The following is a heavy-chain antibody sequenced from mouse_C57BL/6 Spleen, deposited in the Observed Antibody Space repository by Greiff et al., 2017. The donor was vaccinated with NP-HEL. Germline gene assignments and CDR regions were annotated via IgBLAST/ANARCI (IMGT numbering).Heavy chain of an antibody. CDR3: ARGYGSSWGYYFDY. J-gene: IGHJ2*01. Sequence: QVQLQQSGAELVKPGASVKISCKASGYAFSSYWLNWVKQRPGKGLEWIGQIYPGDGDTNYNGKFKGKATLTADKSSSTAYMQLSSLTSEDSAVYFCARGYGSSWGYYFDYWGQGTTLTVSS. V-gene: IGHV1-80*01. CDR1: GYAFSSYW. D-gene: IGHD1-1*01. CDR2: IYPGDGDT.